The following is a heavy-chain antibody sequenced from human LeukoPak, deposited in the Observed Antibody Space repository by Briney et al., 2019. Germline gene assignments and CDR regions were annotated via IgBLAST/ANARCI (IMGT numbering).Heavy chain of an antibody. V-gene: IGHV4-38-2*02. Sequence: PSETLSLTCAVSGFPISSVYYWGWIRQPPGKGLEWVGRFYHSANTYYNPSLKSRVTISVDTSKNHFSLKLSSVTAADTAVYYCAREVGIATTRDAFDIWGQGTMVTVSS. J-gene: IGHJ3*02. D-gene: IGHD1-1*01. CDR1: GFPISSVYY. CDR2: FYHSANT. CDR3: AREVGIATTRDAFDI.